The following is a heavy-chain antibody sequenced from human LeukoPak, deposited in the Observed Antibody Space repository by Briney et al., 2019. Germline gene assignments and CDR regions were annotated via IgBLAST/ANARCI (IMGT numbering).Heavy chain of an antibody. CDR3: ARLSRDGYKIDY. D-gene: IGHD5-24*01. CDR2: IYTSGST. CDR1: GGSISSYS. J-gene: IGHJ4*02. V-gene: IGHV4-4*09. Sequence: SETLSLTCTVSGGSISSYSWSWIRQPPGKGLKWIGYIYTSGSTNYNPSLKSRVTISVDTSKNQFSLKLRSVSAADTAVYYCARLSRDGYKIDYWGQGTLVTVSS.